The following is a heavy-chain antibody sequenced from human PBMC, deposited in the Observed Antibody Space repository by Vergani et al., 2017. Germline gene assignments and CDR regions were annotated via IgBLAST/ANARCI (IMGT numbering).Heavy chain of an antibody. CDR1: GGSISSSSYY. J-gene: IGHJ4*02. Sequence: QLQLQESGPGLVKPSETLSLTCTVSGGSISSSSYYWGWIRKPPGKGLEWIGSIYYSGSTYYNPSLKSRVTISVDTSKNQFSLKLSSVTAADTAVYYCARGSRYFDWLFVYWGQGTLVTVSS. CDR3: ARGSRYFDWLFVY. V-gene: IGHV4-39*01. CDR2: IYYSGST. D-gene: IGHD3-9*01.